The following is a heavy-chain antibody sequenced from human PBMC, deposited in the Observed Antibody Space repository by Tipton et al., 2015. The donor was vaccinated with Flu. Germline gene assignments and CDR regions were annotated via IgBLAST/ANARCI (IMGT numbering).Heavy chain of an antibody. CDR2: INQDGREK. J-gene: IGHJ4*02. D-gene: IGHD4-11*01. CDR3: ARDEGVPINYRFDY. V-gene: IGHV3-7*01. Sequence: VQLVQSGGGLVQPGGSLRLSCAASGFTFTNYLMSWVRQAPGKGLEWLANINQDGREKIYVDSVKGRFTISRDNAKSSLFLQMNSLRAEDTGVYYCARDEGVPINYRFDYWGLGTLVTVSS. CDR1: GFTFTNYL.